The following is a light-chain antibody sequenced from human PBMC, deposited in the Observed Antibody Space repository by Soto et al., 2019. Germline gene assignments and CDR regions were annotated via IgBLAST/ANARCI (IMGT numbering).Light chain of an antibody. Sequence: QSVLTQTPSVSGIAGQRVTISCSGSSSNIGIGSVNWYQNLQNTAPKLLIYRNEERLSGFPDRFYASKSVTSASLVISGLQSEDEADYYCSSWDASLNGVVFGGGTQLTVL. V-gene: IGLV1-44*01. CDR2: RNE. J-gene: IGLJ7*01. CDR3: SSWDASLNGVV. CDR1: SSNIGIGS.